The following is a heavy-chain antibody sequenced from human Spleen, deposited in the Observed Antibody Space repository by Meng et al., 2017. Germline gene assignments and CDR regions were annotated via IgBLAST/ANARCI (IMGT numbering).Heavy chain of an antibody. CDR3: AKVGYYDSSNYYAYFQH. CDR2: ISWNSGNI. CDR1: GFTFDDYA. J-gene: IGHJ1*01. D-gene: IGHD3-22*01. V-gene: IGHV3-9*01. Sequence: SLKISCAASGFTFDDYAMHWVRQAPGKGLEWVSGISWNSGNIAYADSVKGRFTISRDNARNTLYLQMNSLRVEDTAVYYCAKVGYYDSSNYYAYFQHWGQGTLVTVSS.